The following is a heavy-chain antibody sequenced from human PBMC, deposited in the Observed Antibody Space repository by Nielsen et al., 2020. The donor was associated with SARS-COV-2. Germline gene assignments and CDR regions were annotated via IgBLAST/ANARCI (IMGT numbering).Heavy chain of an antibody. CDR3: ARVGYSYGHDLDY. CDR2: IIPIFGTA. V-gene: IGHV1-69*06. CDR1: GGTFSSYA. Sequence: SVKVSCKASGGTFSSYAISWVRQAPGQGLEWMGGIIPIFGTANYAQKFQGRVTITADKSTSTAYMELSSLRSEDTAVYYCARVGYSYGHDLDYWDQGTLVTVSS. J-gene: IGHJ4*02. D-gene: IGHD5-18*01.